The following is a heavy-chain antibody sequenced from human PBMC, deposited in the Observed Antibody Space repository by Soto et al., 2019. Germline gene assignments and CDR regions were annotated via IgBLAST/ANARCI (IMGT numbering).Heavy chain of an antibody. CDR1: GGSVSNSQYF. J-gene: IGHJ4*02. Sequence: SETLSLTCTVSGGSVSNSQYFWVWLRQPPGKGLEWIGYIYYSGSTHYNPSLNSRVTISVDTSKNQFSLKLSSVTAADTAVYYCARLDIAFDYWGQGTLVTVSS. D-gene: IGHD2-15*01. CDR3: ARLDIAFDY. V-gene: IGHV4-61*05. CDR2: IYYSGST.